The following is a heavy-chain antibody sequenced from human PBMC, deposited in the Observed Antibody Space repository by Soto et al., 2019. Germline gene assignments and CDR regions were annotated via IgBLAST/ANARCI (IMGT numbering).Heavy chain of an antibody. CDR3: ARRYGGNFDY. J-gene: IGHJ4*02. Sequence: QVQLQESGPGLVKPSQTLSLTCTVSGGSISSGGYYWSWIRQHPGKGLEWIGYIYYSGSTYYNPSNKSRVTITVDTSKNQFSLKLSSVTAADTADYYCARRYGGNFDYWGQGTLITVSS. CDR2: IYYSGST. CDR1: GGSISSGGYY. V-gene: IGHV4-31*03. D-gene: IGHD3-10*01.